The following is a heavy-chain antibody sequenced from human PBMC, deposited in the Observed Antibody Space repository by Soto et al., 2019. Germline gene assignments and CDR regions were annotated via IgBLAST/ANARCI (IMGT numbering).Heavy chain of an antibody. Sequence: SETLSLTCAVSGYSTSSGYYWGWLRQPPGKGLEWIGSIYHGGSTYYNPSLNSPGTLAIDITNNHGSLILNSVTAADTAVYYCARVAPRVPYYQDSSPYTFENWFVTWGQGTLVTVSS. D-gene: IGHD3-22*01. CDR2: IYHGGST. J-gene: IGHJ5*02. CDR3: ARVAPRVPYYQDSSPYTFENWFVT. V-gene: IGHV4-38-2*01. CDR1: GYSTSSGYY.